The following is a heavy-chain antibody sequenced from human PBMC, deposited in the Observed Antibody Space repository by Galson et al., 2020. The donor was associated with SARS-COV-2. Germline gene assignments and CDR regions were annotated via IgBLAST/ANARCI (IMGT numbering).Heavy chain of an antibody. V-gene: IGHV2-5*02. CDR2: IYWDDDK. CDR3: AHSVKRGYCSGGSCYSRYWFDP. Sequence: KMSGPTLVKPTQTLTLTCTFSGFSLSTSGVGVGWIRQPPGKALEWLALIYWDDDKRYSPSLKSRLTITKDTSKNQVVLTMTNMDPVDTATYYCAHSVKRGYCSGGSCYSRYWFDPWGQGTLVTVSS. J-gene: IGHJ5*02. CDR1: GFSLSTSGVG. D-gene: IGHD2-15*01.